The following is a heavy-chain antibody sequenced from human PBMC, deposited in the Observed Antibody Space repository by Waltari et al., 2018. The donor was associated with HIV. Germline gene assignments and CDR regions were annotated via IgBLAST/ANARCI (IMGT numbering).Heavy chain of an antibody. CDR2: IYSGGST. V-gene: IGHV3-53*01. J-gene: IGHJ4*02. CDR1: GLTVSSNY. CDR3: ARDRGDSFFPY. D-gene: IGHD5-18*01. Sequence: EVQLVQSGGGLIQPGGSLRLYCAASGLTVSSNYMSWVRQAPGQGLEWVSVIYSGGSTFYADSVQGRFTISRDNAKNTLFLQLNSLRAEDTAVYYCARDRGDSFFPYWGQGTLVTVSS.